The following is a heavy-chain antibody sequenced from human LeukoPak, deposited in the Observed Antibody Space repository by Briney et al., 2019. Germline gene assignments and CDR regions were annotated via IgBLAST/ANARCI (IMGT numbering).Heavy chain of an antibody. CDR1: GFTFSSYE. Sequence: PGGSLRLSCAASGFTFSSYEMNWVRQAPGKGLEWVAYISRSGSTKYYAGSVKGRLTISRDNAKNSLYLQMNSLRVEDTAVYYCARYHVNYDSTWGQGTMVTVSS. D-gene: IGHD3-22*01. CDR3: ARYHVNYDST. J-gene: IGHJ3*01. V-gene: IGHV3-48*03. CDR2: ISRSGSTK.